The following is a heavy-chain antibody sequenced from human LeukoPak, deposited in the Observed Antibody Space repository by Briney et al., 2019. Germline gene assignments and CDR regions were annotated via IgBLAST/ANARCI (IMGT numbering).Heavy chain of an antibody. D-gene: IGHD3-9*01. CDR1: GYTFTSYG. J-gene: IGHJ4*02. CDR2: ISGYNDNT. CDR3: ATSGYDILTGYYPAFDY. V-gene: IGHV1-18*01. Sequence: ASVKVSCKAPGYTFTSYGISWVRQAPGQGLEWMGWISGYNDNTNYAQKLQGRVTMTTDTSTSTAYMELRSLRSDDTAVYYCATSGYDILTGYYPAFDYWGQGTLVTVSS.